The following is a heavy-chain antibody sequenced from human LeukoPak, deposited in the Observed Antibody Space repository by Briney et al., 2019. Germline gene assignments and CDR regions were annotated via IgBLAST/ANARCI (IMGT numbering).Heavy chain of an antibody. CDR2: IKQDGSEK. D-gene: IGHD6-13*01. V-gene: IGHV3-7*01. CDR3: ARSAAAGFDY. J-gene: IGHJ4*02. Sequence: GGSLRLSCAASGFTFSSYWMSWVHQAPGKGPEWVANIKQDGSEKYYVDSVKGRFTISRDNAKNSLYLQMNSLRAEETAVYYCARSAAAGFDYWGQGTLVTVSS. CDR1: GFTFSSYW.